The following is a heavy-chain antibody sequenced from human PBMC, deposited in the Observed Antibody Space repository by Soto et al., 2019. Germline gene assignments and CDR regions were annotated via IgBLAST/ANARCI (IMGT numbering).Heavy chain of an antibody. CDR2: MNPNTGNS. CDR3: ARRAETNGWNGFGADKYYFDF. D-gene: IGHD1-1*01. CDR1: GYTFTSYD. V-gene: IGHV1-8*01. Sequence: ASVKVSCKASGYTFTSYDIYWVRQATGQGLEWMGWMNPNTGNSAYAQKFQGRVTVTSDTSINTVHMELSSLRSEDTAVYYCARRAETNGWNGFGADKYYFDFWGQGTLVTVSS. J-gene: IGHJ4*02.